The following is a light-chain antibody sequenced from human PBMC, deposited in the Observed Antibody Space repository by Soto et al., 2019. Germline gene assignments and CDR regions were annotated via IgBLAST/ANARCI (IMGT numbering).Light chain of an antibody. CDR1: QTISSW. J-gene: IGKJ1*01. Sequence: DIHITQSPSTLSLSLGDRVTITLLASQTISSWLAWYQQKPGKAPKLLIYKASTLKSGVPSRFSGSGSGTEFTLTISSLQPDDFATYYCQHYNSYSEAFGQGTKVDI. CDR2: KAS. V-gene: IGKV1-5*03. CDR3: QHYNSYSEA.